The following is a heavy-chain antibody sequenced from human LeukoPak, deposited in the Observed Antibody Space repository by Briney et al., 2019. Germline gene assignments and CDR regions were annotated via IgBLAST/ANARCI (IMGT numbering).Heavy chain of an antibody. V-gene: IGHV4-34*04. J-gene: IGHJ4*02. CDR1: GGSFGGYY. CDR3: ARGDDFWSGYYPYYFDY. D-gene: IGHD3-3*01. Sequence: SETLSLTCAVYGGSFGGYYWSWIRQPPGKGLEWIGEINHSGSTNNNPTLKRRATISVDTSKNQFSLKLSSVTAADTAVYYCARGDDFWSGYYPYYFDYWGQGTLVTVSS. CDR2: INHSGST.